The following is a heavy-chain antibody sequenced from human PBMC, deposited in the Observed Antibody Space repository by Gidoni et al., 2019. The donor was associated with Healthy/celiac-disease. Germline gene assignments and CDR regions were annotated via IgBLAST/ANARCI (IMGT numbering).Heavy chain of an antibody. CDR1: GFTFGDYA. Sequence: EVQLVESGGGLVQPGRSLRLSCTASGFTFGDYAMSWFRQAPGKGREWVGFIRSKAYGGTTEYAASVKGRFTISRDDSKSIAYLQMNSLKTEDTAVYYCTREKKTAAGKVYYYYGMDVWGQGTTVTVSS. CDR3: TREKKTAAGKVYYYYGMDV. V-gene: IGHV3-49*03. CDR2: IRSKAYGGTT. D-gene: IGHD6-13*01. J-gene: IGHJ6*02.